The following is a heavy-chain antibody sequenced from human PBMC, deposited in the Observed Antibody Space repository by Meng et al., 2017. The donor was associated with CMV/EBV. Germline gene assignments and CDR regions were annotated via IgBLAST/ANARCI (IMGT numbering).Heavy chain of an antibody. D-gene: IGHD2-8*01. CDR1: GFTFDDYG. CDR2: INWNGGST. Sequence: GESLKISCAASGFTFDDYGMSWVRQAPGKGLEWVSGINWNGGSTGYADSVKGRFTISRDNAKNSLYLQMNSLRAEDTAVYYCASLYGLYTAAHKRVHDYWGQGTLVTVSS. V-gene: IGHV3-20*04. J-gene: IGHJ4*02. CDR3: ASLYGLYTAAHKRVHDY.